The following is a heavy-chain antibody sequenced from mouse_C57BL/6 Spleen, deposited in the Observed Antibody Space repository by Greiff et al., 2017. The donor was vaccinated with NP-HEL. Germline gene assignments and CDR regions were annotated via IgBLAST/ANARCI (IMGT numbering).Heavy chain of an antibody. CDR3: ARRDHYGNYWYFDV. CDR1: GYTFTSYW. J-gene: IGHJ1*03. V-gene: IGHV1-55*01. Sequence: VQLQQPGAELVKPGASVKMSCKASGYTFTSYWITWVKQRPGQGLEWIGDIYPGSGSTNYNEKFKSKATLTVDTSSSTAYMQLSSLTSEDSAVYYCARRDHYGNYWYFDVWGTGTTVTVSS. CDR2: IYPGSGST. D-gene: IGHD2-1*01.